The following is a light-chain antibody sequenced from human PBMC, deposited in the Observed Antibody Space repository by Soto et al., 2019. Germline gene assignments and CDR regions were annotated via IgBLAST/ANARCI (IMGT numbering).Light chain of an antibody. CDR2: AAS. CDR3: QQRSNWPPG. CDR1: QSVDSD. Sequence: EIVLTQSPATVSLSPGARATLSCWASQSVDSDLAWYQQKSGQPPRLIIYAASNRATGIPARFSGSGSGTDFTLTIDSLQPEDFAVYYCQQRSNWPPGFGPGTKLEI. V-gene: IGKV3-11*01. J-gene: IGKJ3*01.